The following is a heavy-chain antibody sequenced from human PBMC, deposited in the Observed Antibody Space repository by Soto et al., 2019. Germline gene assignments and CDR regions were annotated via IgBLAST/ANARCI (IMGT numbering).Heavy chain of an antibody. V-gene: IGHV3-21*01. J-gene: IGHJ4*02. CDR2: ISSGSSNI. CDR3: ASATVVTATFDF. CDR1: GFAFRSYN. D-gene: IGHD2-21*02. Sequence: VQLVESGGGLVQPGGSLTLSCAASGFAFRSYNMNWVRQAPGKGLEWVASISSGSSNIYYADSVKGRFTISRDNAKNSLYLQMDSLRAEDSAVYYCASATVVTATFDFWGQGTLVTVSS.